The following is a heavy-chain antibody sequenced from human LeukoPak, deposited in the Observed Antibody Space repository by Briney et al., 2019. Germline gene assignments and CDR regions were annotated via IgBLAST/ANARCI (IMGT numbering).Heavy chain of an antibody. CDR3: AKSAGIAVAGTTYY. J-gene: IGHJ4*02. Sequence: GGPLRLSCAASGFTFSSYAMSWVRQAPGKGLEWVSAISGSGGSTYYADSVKGRFTISRDNSKNTLYLQMNSLRAEDTAVYYCAKSAGIAVAGTTYYWGQGTLVTVSS. CDR1: GFTFSSYA. D-gene: IGHD6-19*01. CDR2: ISGSGGST. V-gene: IGHV3-23*01.